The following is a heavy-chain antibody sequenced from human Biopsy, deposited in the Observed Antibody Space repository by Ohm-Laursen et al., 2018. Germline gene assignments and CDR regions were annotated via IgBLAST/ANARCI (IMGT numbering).Heavy chain of an antibody. CDR2: VYGSGKS. CDR3: VRGVDYYDPYHYYALEV. J-gene: IGHJ6*02. D-gene: IGHD3-22*01. Sequence: SVTLSLTCTVSGFSISSGYYWGWIRQPPGKGLEWIGSVYGSGKSYYNPSLKSRVTISVDVSKNQFSLKVRSVNAADTAVYYCVRGVDYYDPYHYYALEVWGQGTTVTVSS. CDR1: GFSISSGYY. V-gene: IGHV4-38-2*02.